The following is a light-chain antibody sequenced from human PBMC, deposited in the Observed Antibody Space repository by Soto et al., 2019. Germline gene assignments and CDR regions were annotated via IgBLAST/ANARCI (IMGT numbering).Light chain of an antibody. Sequence: QSVLTQPPSASGTPGQTIAISCSGGSSNIGSHTVNRFQQLPGTAPRLLIYSNTQRTSGVPDRFSGSKSGTSASLAISGLQSEYEGDYYCAAWDDSLNGVVFGGGTQLTVL. CDR2: SNT. CDR1: SSNIGSHT. J-gene: IGLJ2*01. V-gene: IGLV1-44*01. CDR3: AAWDDSLNGVV.